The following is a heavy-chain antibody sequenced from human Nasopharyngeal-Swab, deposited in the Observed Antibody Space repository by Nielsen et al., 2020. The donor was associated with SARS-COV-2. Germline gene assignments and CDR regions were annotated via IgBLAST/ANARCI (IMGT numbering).Heavy chain of an antibody. J-gene: IGHJ6*02. V-gene: IGHV4-61*08. D-gene: IGHD5-24*01. CDR2: IYYSGST. Sequence: GSLRLSCTVSGGSISSGGYYWSWIRQHPGKGLEWIGYIYYSGSTNYNPSLKSRVTISVDTSKNQFSLKLSSVTAADTAVYYCARDQLATTHGAYGMDVWGQGTTVTVSS. CDR3: ARDQLATTHGAYGMDV. CDR1: GGSISSGGYY.